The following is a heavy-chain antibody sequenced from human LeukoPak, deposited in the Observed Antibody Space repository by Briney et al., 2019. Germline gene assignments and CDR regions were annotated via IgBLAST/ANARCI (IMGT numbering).Heavy chain of an antibody. Sequence: PSETLSLTCTVSGGSISSYYWSWIRQPPGKGLEWIGYIYYSGNTNYNPSLKSRVTISGDTSKNQFSLKLSSVTAADTAVYYCARVLHGYNYGLFDYWGQGTLVTVSS. CDR1: GGSISSYY. J-gene: IGHJ4*02. CDR3: ARVLHGYNYGLFDY. D-gene: IGHD5-18*01. V-gene: IGHV4-59*01. CDR2: IYYSGNT.